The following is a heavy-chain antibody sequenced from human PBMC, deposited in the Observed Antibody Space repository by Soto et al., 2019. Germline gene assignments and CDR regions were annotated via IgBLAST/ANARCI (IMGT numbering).Heavy chain of an antibody. Sequence: QVQLVESGGGVVQPGRSLILSCAASGFTFSNYGMHWVRQAPGKGLEWVAVVLNDGSNRYHADSVKDRLTISRDNSKNTLYLQMNSLRAEDTAVYYCARDDEYSGNGMDVWGQGTTVTVS. CDR3: ARDDEYSGNGMDV. CDR2: VLNDGSNR. V-gene: IGHV3-33*01. CDR1: GFTFSNYG. D-gene: IGHD3-10*01. J-gene: IGHJ6*02.